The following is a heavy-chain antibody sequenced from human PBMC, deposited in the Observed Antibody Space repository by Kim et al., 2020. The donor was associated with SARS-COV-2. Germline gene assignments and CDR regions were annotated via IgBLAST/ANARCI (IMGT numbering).Heavy chain of an antibody. CDR3: AKRDYDADGYYYFDF. CDR2: IYDTGNT. CDR1: GVSISSNY. V-gene: IGHV4-59*13. Sequence: SETLSLTCNVSGVSISSNYWSWIRQAPGKGLEWIGYIYDTGNTKYNPSLKRRVTISADTSKNQFSLRLTSVTAADTAVYYCAKRDYDADGYYYFDFCGQG. D-gene: IGHD3-22*01. J-gene: IGHJ4*02.